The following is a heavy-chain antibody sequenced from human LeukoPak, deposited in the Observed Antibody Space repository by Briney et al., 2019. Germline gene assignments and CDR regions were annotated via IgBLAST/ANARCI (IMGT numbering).Heavy chain of an antibody. CDR2: IYHSGST. Sequence: SETLSLTCTVSGGSISSSSYYWGWIRQPPGKGLEWTGYIYHSGSTYYNPSLKSRVTISVDRSKNQFSLKLSSVTAADTAVYYCARASSPPGIAAAIGWFDPWGQGTLVTVSS. CDR3: ARASSPPGIAAAIGWFDP. J-gene: IGHJ5*02. D-gene: IGHD6-13*01. V-gene: IGHV4-30-2*01. CDR1: GGSISSSSYY.